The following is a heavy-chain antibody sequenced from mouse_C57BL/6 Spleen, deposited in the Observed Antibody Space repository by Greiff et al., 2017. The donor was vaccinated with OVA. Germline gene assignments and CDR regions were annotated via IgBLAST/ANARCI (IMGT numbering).Heavy chain of an antibody. CDR2: IDPSDSYT. D-gene: IGHD1-1*01. CDR3: ARYGSSLLDY. Sequence: QVQLQQPGAELVKPGASVKLSCKASGYTFTSYWMQWVKQRPGQGLEWIGEIDPSDSYTNYNQKFKGKATLTVDTSSSTAYMQLSSLTSEDSAVYYCARYGSSLLDYWGQGTTLTVSS. V-gene: IGHV1-50*01. CDR1: GYTFTSYW. J-gene: IGHJ2*01.